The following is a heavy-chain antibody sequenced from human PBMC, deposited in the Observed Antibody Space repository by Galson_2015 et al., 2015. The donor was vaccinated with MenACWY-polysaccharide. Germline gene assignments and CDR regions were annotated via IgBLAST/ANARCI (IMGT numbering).Heavy chain of an antibody. J-gene: IGHJ4*02. D-gene: IGHD1-26*01. CDR3: ARVLKGLVGATPDY. CDR1: GFTFSSYS. CDR2: ISSGGTI. V-gene: IGHV3-48*02. Sequence: LRLSCAASGFTFSSYSMNWARQAPGKGLEWVSYISSGGTIYYADSVKGRFTISRDNAKNSLYLQMNSLRDDDTAVYYCARVLKGLVGATPDYWGQGTLVTVSS.